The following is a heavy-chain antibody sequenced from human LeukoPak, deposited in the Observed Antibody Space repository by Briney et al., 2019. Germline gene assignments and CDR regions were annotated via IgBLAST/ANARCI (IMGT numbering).Heavy chain of an antibody. Sequence: PGGSLRLSCAASGFTVSSNYMSWVRQAPGKGLEWVSVIYSGGSTYYADSVKGRFTISRDNSKNTLYLQMNSLRAEDTAVYYCAKDSQNLAPYSGSYLLDFWGQGTLVTVSS. CDR3: AKDSQNLAPYSGSYLLDF. V-gene: IGHV3-53*01. CDR2: IYSGGST. D-gene: IGHD1-26*01. J-gene: IGHJ4*02. CDR1: GFTVSSNY.